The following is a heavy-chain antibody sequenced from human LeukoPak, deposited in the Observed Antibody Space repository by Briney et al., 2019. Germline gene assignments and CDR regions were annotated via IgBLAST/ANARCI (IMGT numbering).Heavy chain of an antibody. J-gene: IGHJ4*02. V-gene: IGHV3-21*01. CDR3: ARAEVEMATIFFDY. Sequence: GGSLRLSCAASGFTFSSYSMNWVRQAPGKRLEWVSSISSSSSYIYYADSVKGRFTISRDNAKNSLYLQMNSLRAEDTAVYYCARAEVEMATIFFDYWGQGTLVTVSS. CDR1: GFTFSSYS. D-gene: IGHD5-24*01. CDR2: ISSSSSYI.